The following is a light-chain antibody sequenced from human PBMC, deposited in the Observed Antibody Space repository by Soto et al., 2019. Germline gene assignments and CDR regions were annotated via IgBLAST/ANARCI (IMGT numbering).Light chain of an antibody. V-gene: IGKV3-20*01. J-gene: IGKJ1*01. CDR3: QQYGSSGT. Sequence: EVVLTQSPGTLSLSPGERATLSCRASQSINGNFLVWYQQKLGQAPRLLIYGASNRATGIPDRFSGSGSGTDFTLTISRLEPEDFAVYYCQQYGSSGTFGQGTKWIS. CDR2: GAS. CDR1: QSINGNF.